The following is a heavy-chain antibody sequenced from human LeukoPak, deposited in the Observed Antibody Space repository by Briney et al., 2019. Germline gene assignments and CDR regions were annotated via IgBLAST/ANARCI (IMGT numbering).Heavy chain of an antibody. D-gene: IGHD5-12*01. V-gene: IGHV3-23*01. CDR3: AREGPHSGYDRGALG. J-gene: IGHJ4*02. CDR2: ISGSGATT. Sequence: GGSLRLSCAASGFTFYNYAMSWVRQAPGKGLEWVSIISGSGATTSYADSVKGRFTISRDNSKNTLYLQMNTLRAADTAVYYCAREGPHSGYDRGALGWGQGTLVTVSS. CDR1: GFTFYNYA.